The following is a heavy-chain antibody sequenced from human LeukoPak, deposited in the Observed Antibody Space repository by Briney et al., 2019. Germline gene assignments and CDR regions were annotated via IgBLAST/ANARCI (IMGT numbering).Heavy chain of an antibody. V-gene: IGHV4-4*07. D-gene: IGHD1-26*01. CDR1: GGFISSYY. CDR3: ARDSGSQNY. CDR2: IYTSGSN. J-gene: IGHJ4*02. Sequence: SDTLSLICTVSGGFISSYYWSGIRQPTGKGLEWIGRIYTSGSNSYHPSLRSRVTMSVDTYKNQFSLKLSSVTAADTAVYYCARDSGSQNYWGQGTLVTVSS.